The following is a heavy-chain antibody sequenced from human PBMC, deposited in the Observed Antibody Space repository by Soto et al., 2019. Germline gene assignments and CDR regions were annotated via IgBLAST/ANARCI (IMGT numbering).Heavy chain of an antibody. CDR3: ARDWSAEVLPDY. Sequence: QVQLVQSGVEVRKPGASVKVSCKASGYTFTTYGISWVRQAPGQGPEWMGWISTYNGNTQLAQKFQGRVTKTTDTSTSTAYMELRSLTSDDTAVYYCARDWSAEVLPDYWGQGTLVTVSS. D-gene: IGHD3-10*01. J-gene: IGHJ4*02. CDR1: GYTFTTYG. CDR2: ISTYNGNT. V-gene: IGHV1-18*01.